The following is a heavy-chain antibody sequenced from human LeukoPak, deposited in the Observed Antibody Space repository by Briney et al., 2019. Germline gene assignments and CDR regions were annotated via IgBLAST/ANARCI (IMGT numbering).Heavy chain of an antibody. V-gene: IGHV3-30*02. CDR2: IRYDGSNK. Sequence: GGSLRLSCAASGFTFSSYGMHWVRQAPGKGLEWVAFIRYDGSNKYYADSVKGRFTISRDNSKNTLYLQMNSLKTEDTAVYYCTTFGGPHWGQGTLVTVSS. CDR3: TTFGGPH. CDR1: GFTFSSYG. D-gene: IGHD3-16*01. J-gene: IGHJ4*02.